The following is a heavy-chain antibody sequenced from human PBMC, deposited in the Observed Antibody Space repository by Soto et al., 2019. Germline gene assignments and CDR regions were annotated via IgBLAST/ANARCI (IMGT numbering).Heavy chain of an antibody. D-gene: IGHD4-17*01. Sequence: QVRLMQSGAEVKKPGASVRVSCKASGYTFTNYYIHWVREAPGQGLEWMGIINPSGGSPSYAQKFQGRVTMTRDTSTGTVYMELSSLRSEDTAVYYCARGYLSTVTTYGYFDYWGLGTLVTVSS. V-gene: IGHV1-46*03. CDR1: GYTFTNYY. CDR2: INPSGGSP. J-gene: IGHJ4*02. CDR3: ARGYLSTVTTYGYFDY.